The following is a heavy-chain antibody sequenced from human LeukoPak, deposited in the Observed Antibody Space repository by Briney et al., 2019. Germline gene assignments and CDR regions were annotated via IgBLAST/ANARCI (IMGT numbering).Heavy chain of an antibody. CDR2: ISAYNGKT. CDR3: ARDGPYYYDSSGYYRFDY. D-gene: IGHD3-22*01. V-gene: IGHV1-18*01. Sequence: GASVRVSCKASGYTFTSYGISGGRQAPGQGGEWRGWISAYNGKTNYAQKIQGRVTITTDTSTSTAYMDLRSLRSDDTAVYYCARDGPYYYDSSGYYRFDYWGQGTLVTVSS. CDR1: GYTFTSYG. J-gene: IGHJ4*02.